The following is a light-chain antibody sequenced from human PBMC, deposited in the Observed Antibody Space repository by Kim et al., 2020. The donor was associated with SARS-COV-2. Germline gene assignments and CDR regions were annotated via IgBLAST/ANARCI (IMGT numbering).Light chain of an antibody. Sequence: SYELTQPPSVSVSPGQTARITCSGDKLGDKYACWYQQKPGQSPVLVIYQDTKRPSGIPERFSGSNSGNTATLTISGTQAMDEADYYCQAWDISTGGVFGGGTQLTVL. V-gene: IGLV3-1*01. CDR1: KLGDKY. J-gene: IGLJ3*02. CDR3: QAWDISTGGV. CDR2: QDT.